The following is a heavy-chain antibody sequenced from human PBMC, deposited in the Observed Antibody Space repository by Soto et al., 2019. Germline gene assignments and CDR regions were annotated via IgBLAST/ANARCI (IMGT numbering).Heavy chain of an antibody. CDR2: IIPIFVTT. Sequence: QVQLVQSGAEVRKSGSSVKVSCKLSGASFDSYTITWVRQAPGQGLEWMGGIIPIFVTTNYAQKFQGRLTITADGFTSAAYMDLSSLTSEDTAVYYCARGPLYDLESGMYWYFDLWGRGTLVTVSS. CDR1: GASFDSYT. CDR3: ARGPLYDLESGMYWYFDL. V-gene: IGHV1-69*01. J-gene: IGHJ2*01. D-gene: IGHD1-26*01.